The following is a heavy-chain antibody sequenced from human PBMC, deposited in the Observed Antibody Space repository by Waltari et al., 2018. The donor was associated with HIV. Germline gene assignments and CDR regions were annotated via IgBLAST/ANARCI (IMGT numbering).Heavy chain of an antibody. D-gene: IGHD1-26*01. CDR3: ARDGLRYSGTFYSDY. V-gene: IGHV1-18*01. CDR1: GYTFISYG. J-gene: IGHJ4*02. Sequence: QVHLVQSGAEMKKPGASVKVSCKASGYTFISYGISWVRQAPRHGLEWMGWISTYNANTNYARSLQGRVTMTTDTTTTTAYMELRSLTSDDTAVYYCARDGLRYSGTFYSDYWGQGTLVTVSS. CDR2: ISTYNANT.